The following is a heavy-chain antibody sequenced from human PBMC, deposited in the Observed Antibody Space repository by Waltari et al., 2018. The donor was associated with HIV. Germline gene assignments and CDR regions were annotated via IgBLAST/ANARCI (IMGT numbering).Heavy chain of an antibody. V-gene: IGHV3-30-3*01. J-gene: IGHJ5*02. CDR2: ISYDGSNK. CDR3: ARESGEYGDYLGADWFDP. Sequence: QVQLVESGGGVVQPGRSLRLSCAASGFTFSSYAMHWVRQAPGTGLEWVAVISYDGSNKYYADSVKGRFTISRDNSKNTLYLQMNSLRAEDTAVYYCARESGEYGDYLGADWFDPWGQGTLVTVSS. D-gene: IGHD4-17*01. CDR1: GFTFSSYA.